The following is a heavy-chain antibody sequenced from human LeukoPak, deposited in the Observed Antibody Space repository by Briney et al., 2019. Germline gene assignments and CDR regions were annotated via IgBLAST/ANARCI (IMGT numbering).Heavy chain of an antibody. V-gene: IGHV4-4*07. J-gene: IGHJ6*03. D-gene: IGHD6-13*01. CDR3: ARDRVGQQLVGRKNNYYYMDV. Sequence: SETLSLTCTVSGGSISIYYWSWMRQPAGKGLEGIVRVYNSGSTNYHPSLQSRVTMSGDTYKNQFSLKLRSVTAADTAVYYCARDRVGQQLVGRKNNYYYMDVWGKGTTVTISS. CDR1: GGSISIYY. CDR2: VYNSGST.